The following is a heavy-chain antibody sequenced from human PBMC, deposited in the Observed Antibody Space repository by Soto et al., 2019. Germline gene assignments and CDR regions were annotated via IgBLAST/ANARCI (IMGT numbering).Heavy chain of an antibody. V-gene: IGHV1-8*01. CDR3: AREPHDYGGNWVDY. CDR1: GYTFTSYD. J-gene: IGHJ4*02. CDR2: MNPNSGNT. Sequence: ASVKVSCKASGYTFTSYDINWVRQATGQGLEWMGWMNPNSGNTGYAQKFQGRVTMTRNTSISTAYMELSSLRSEDTAVYYCAREPHDYGGNWVDYWGQGTLVTVSS. D-gene: IGHD4-17*01.